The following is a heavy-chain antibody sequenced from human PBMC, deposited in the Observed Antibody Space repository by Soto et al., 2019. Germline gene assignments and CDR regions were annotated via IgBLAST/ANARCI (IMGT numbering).Heavy chain of an antibody. J-gene: IGHJ5*02. D-gene: IGHD4-17*01. CDR1: GYSFTSYW. CDR2: IYPGDSDT. Sequence: RGESLKISCKGSGYSFTSYWIGWVRQMPGKGLEWMGIIYPGDSDTRYSPSFQGQVTISADKSIRTAYLQWSSLKASDTAMYYCARHRPFYYGGNRKVVVFDPWGQGTLVTVSS. V-gene: IGHV5-51*01. CDR3: ARHRPFYYGGNRKVVVFDP.